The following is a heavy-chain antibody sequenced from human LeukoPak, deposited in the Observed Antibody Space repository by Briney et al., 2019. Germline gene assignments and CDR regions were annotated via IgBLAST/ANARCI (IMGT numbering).Heavy chain of an antibody. Sequence: GGSLRLSCAASGFTVSSNYMSWVRQAPGKGLEWVSVIYSGGSTYYADSVKGRFTISRDNSKNTLYLQMNSLRAEDTAVYYCAREVVSASYPYYFDYWGQGTLVTVSS. D-gene: IGHD1-26*01. J-gene: IGHJ4*02. CDR2: IYSGGST. CDR3: AREVVSASYPYYFDY. CDR1: GFTVSSNY. V-gene: IGHV3-66*02.